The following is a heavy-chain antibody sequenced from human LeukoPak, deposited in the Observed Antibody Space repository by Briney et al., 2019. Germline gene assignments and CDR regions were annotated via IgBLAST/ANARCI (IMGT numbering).Heavy chain of an antibody. CDR2: IYYSGST. Sequence: SETLSLTCTVSGGSISSYYWSWTRQPPGKGLEWIGYIYYSGSTNYNPSLKSRVTISVDTSKNQFSLKLSSVTAADTAVYYCARGPSSYYYGSGPLGYWGQGTLVTVSS. V-gene: IGHV4-59*12. CDR3: ARGPSSYYYGSGPLGY. CDR1: GGSISSYY. J-gene: IGHJ4*02. D-gene: IGHD3-10*01.